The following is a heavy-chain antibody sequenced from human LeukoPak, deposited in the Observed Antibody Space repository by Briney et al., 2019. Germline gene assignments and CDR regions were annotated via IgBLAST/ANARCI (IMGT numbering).Heavy chain of an antibody. CDR2: IYYSGST. CDR3: ARAYCSGGSCYGLNWFDP. Sequence: PSETLSLTCTVSGGSISSYYWSWIRQPPGKGLEGIGYIYYSGSTNYNPSLKSRVTISVDTSKNQFSLKLSSVTAADTAVYYCARAYCSGGSCYGLNWFDPWGQGTLVTVSS. CDR1: GGSISSYY. J-gene: IGHJ5*02. V-gene: IGHV4-59*01. D-gene: IGHD2-15*01.